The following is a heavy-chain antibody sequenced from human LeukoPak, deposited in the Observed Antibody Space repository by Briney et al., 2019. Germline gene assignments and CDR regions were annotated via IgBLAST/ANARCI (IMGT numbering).Heavy chain of an antibody. J-gene: IGHJ4*02. CDR2: ISWNSGSI. CDR1: GFTFSSYE. D-gene: IGHD6-6*01. V-gene: IGHV3-9*03. CDR3: AKGVYSSSAVNYFDY. Sequence: QSGGSLRLSCAASGFTFSSYEMNWVRQAPGKGLEWVSGISWNSGSIGYADSVKGRFTISRDNAKNSLYLQMNSLRAEDMALYYCAKGVYSSSAVNYFDYWGQGTLVTVSS.